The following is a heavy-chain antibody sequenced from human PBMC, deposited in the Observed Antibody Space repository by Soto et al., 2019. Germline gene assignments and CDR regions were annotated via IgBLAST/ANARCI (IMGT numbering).Heavy chain of an antibody. D-gene: IGHD3-10*01. CDR1: GATFSTYT. CDR3: ARDAPGSGFYGMDV. CDR2: IIPSLDIP. V-gene: IGHV1-69*08. Sequence: HVQLVQSGAEVRKPGSSVKVSCKASGATFSTYTISWVRQAPGQGLEWMGRIIPSLDIPNYARKFQGRVTINADKSTSTVYMELSSLRSDDTAVYYCARDAPGSGFYGMDVWGQGTTVTVSS. J-gene: IGHJ6*02.